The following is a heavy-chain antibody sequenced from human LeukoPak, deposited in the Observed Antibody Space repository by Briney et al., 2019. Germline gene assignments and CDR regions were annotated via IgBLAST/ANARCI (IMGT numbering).Heavy chain of an antibody. CDR2: IYSGGNT. D-gene: IGHD6-19*01. CDR3: ARDGYSSGWYSDY. CDR1: GFAFTNYA. J-gene: IGHJ4*02. Sequence: GGSLRLSCAASGFAFTNYAMSWVRQGPGKGLEWVSVIYSGGNTYYADSVKGRFTISRDNSKNMLYLQMNSLRAEDTAVYYCARDGYSSGWYSDYWGQGTLVTVSS. V-gene: IGHV3-53*01.